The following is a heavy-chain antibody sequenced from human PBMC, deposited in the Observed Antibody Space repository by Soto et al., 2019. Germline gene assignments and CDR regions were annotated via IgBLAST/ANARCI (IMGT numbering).Heavy chain of an antibody. V-gene: IGHV3-74*01. D-gene: IGHD3-9*01. Sequence: GGSLRLSCAASGFTFANNWMHWVRQVPGKGLMWVSRINSDGSSTSYADSVKGRFSISRDNTKNILYLQMNILRAEDTGIYFCTAPYYDFLNDPDVFDIWGQGTAVTVSS. CDR2: INSDGSST. CDR1: GFTFANNW. J-gene: IGHJ3*02. CDR3: TAPYYDFLNDPDVFDI.